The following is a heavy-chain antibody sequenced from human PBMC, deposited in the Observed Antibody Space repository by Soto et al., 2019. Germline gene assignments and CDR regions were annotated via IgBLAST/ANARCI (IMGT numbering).Heavy chain of an antibody. J-gene: IGHJ6*02. D-gene: IGHD4-17*01. Sequence: GACLRPSCAATGFTFSSYRMTWVREAPVKGLEWVSSISSSSSYIYYADSVKGRFTISRDNAKNSLYLQMNSLRAEDTAVYYWARDDGYGGNAGKDEDYYYGMDVWGQGTTVTDS. CDR2: ISSSSSYI. CDR3: ARDDGYGGNAGKDEDYYYGMDV. V-gene: IGHV3-21*01. CDR1: GFTFSSYR.